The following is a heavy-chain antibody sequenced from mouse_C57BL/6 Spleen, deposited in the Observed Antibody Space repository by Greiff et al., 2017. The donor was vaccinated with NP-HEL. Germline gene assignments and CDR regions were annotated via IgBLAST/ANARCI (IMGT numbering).Heavy chain of an antibody. D-gene: IGHD3-2*02. CDR2: INPNNGGT. Sequence: EVKLQESGPELVKPGASVKIPCKASGYTFTDYNMDWVKQSHGKSLEWIGDINPNNGGTIYNQKFKGKATLTVDKSSSTAYMELRSLTSEDTAVYYCASTAQATGTWFAYWGQGTLVTVSA. J-gene: IGHJ3*01. CDR3: ASTAQATGTWFAY. CDR1: GYTFTDYN. V-gene: IGHV1-18*01.